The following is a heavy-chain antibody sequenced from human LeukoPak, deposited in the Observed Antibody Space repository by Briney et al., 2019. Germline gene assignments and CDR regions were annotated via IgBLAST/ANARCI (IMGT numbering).Heavy chain of an antibody. D-gene: IGHD6-13*01. V-gene: IGHV4-31*03. CDR2: IFYSGST. J-gene: IGHJ4*02. CDR3: ARGTFIAAAGRSFDY. Sequence: SETLSLTCTVSGGSISGSGYYWTWIRQYPGKGLEWIGYIFYSGSTYYNPSLKSRVTISVDTSKNQFSLKLSSVTAADTAVYYCARGTFIAAAGRSFDYWGQGTLVTVSS. CDR1: GGSISGSGYY.